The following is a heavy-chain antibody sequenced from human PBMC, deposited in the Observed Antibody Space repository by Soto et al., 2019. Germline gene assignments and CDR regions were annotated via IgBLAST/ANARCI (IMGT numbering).Heavy chain of an antibody. CDR1: GYTFTSYG. J-gene: IGHJ4*02. CDR3: ARSGEWRRLQYYFDY. V-gene: IGHV1-18*01. CDR2: ISAYNGNT. Sequence: ASVKVSCKASGYTFTSYGISWVRQAPGQGLEWMGWISAYNGNTNYAQKLQGRVTMTTDTSTSTAYMELRSLRSDDTAVYYCARSGEWRRLQYYFDYWGQGTLVTVSS. D-gene: IGHD5-12*01.